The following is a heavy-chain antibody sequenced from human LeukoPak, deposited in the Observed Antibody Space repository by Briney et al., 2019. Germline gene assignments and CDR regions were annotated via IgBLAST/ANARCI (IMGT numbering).Heavy chain of an antibody. J-gene: IGHJ4*02. V-gene: IGHV3-23*01. Sequence: PGRSLRLSCADSGFTFSGYAVSWVRQPPGKGLEWVLGISVTGYYTHYADSVKGRFSVSRDNSKNTLYLHMNSLTVEDTAVYFCATFRGDGYNLGFDNWGQGTLVTVSS. CDR2: ISVTGYYT. CDR1: GFTFSGYA. CDR3: ATFRGDGYNLGFDN. D-gene: IGHD5-24*01.